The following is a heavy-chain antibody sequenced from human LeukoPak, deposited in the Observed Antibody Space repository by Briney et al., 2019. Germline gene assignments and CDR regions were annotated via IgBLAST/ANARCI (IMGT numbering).Heavy chain of an antibody. J-gene: IGHJ6*03. CDR2: IYYSGST. D-gene: IGHD3-9*01. Sequence: SETLSLTCTVSGSMYNYYWSWIRQPPGKGLEWIGSIYYSGSTYYNPSLKSRVTISVDTSKNQFSLKLSSVTAADTAVYYCARSLASYDILTGYYDYYYMDVWGKGTTVTVSS. CDR1: GSMYNYY. V-gene: IGHV4-59*05. CDR3: ARSLASYDILTGYYDYYYMDV.